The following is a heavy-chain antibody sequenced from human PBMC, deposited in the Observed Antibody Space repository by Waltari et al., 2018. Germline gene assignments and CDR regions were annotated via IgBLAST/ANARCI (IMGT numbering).Heavy chain of an antibody. J-gene: IGHJ3*02. CDR2: FEPEDGET. CDR1: GYTLTELS. Sequence: QVQLVQSGAEVKKPGASVKVSCKVSGYTLTELSMHWVRQAPGKGLEWMGGFEPEDGETIHAQKFQGRVTMTEDTSTDTAYMELSSLRSEDTAVYYCATGPAAFYMIERNAFDIWGQGTMVTVSS. D-gene: IGHD3-16*01. CDR3: ATGPAAFYMIERNAFDI. V-gene: IGHV1-24*01.